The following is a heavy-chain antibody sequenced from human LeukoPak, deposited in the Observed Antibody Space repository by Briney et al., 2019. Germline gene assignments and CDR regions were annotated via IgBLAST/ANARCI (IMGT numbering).Heavy chain of an antibody. V-gene: IGHV4-61*08. J-gene: IGHJ3*02. CDR2: IYYSGST. D-gene: IGHD3-22*01. CDR1: GGSISSGDYY. CDR3: ARASETYYYDSSGYFAQYNAFDI. Sequence: PSETLSLTCTVSGGSISSGDYYWSWIRQPPGKGLEWIGYIYYSGSTNYNPSLKSRVTISVDTSKNQFSLKLSSVTAADTAVYYCARASETYYYDSSGYFAQYNAFDIWGQGTMVTVSS.